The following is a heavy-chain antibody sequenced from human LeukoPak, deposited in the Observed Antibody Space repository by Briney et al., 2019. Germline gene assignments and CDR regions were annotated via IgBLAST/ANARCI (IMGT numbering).Heavy chain of an antibody. CDR2: ITPIIGIP. J-gene: IGHJ5*02. D-gene: IGHD2-2*02. V-gene: IGHV1-69*04. CDR3: ARDELPYPHWFDP. CDR1: GGTFSSYA. Sequence: SVKVSCKASGGTFSSYAISWVRQAPGQGLEWMGRITPIIGIPNYAQKFQGRVTITADKSTSTAYMELSSPRSEDTAVYYCARDELPYPHWFDPWGQGTLVTVSS.